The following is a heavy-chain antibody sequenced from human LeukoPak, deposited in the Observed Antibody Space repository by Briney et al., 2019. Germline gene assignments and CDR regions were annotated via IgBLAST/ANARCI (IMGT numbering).Heavy chain of an antibody. Sequence: PGGSLRLSCAASGFTFSSYWMSWVRQAPGKGLEWVANIKQDGSEKYYVDSVKGRFTISRDNAKNSLYLQMNSLRAEDTAVYYCARVQAGDSSGYYFIYFDYWGQGTLVTVSS. J-gene: IGHJ4*02. V-gene: IGHV3-7*01. D-gene: IGHD3-22*01. CDR3: ARVQAGDSSGYYFIYFDY. CDR1: GFTFSSYW. CDR2: IKQDGSEK.